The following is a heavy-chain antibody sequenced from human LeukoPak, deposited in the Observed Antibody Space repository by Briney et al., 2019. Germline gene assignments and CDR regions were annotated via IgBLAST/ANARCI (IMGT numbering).Heavy chain of an antibody. Sequence: GGSLRLSCTTSGFTFNDAWVTWVRQAPGRGLEWVANINQDGSVKYYVDSVKGRFTISRDNAKNSQYLQMNSLRVEDTAVYYCARIGYSSSSLDYWGQGTLVTVSS. CDR2: INQDGSVK. J-gene: IGHJ4*02. V-gene: IGHV3-7*01. CDR1: GFTFNDAW. CDR3: ARIGYSSSSLDY. D-gene: IGHD6-6*01.